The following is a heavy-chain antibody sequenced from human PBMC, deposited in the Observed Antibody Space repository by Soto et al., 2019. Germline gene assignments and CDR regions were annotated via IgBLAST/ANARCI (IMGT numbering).Heavy chain of an antibody. D-gene: IGHD6-6*01. CDR3: ARGVYSSSSFYYYYGMGV. CDR2: ISSSGSTI. Sequence: GGSLRLSCXASGFTFSSYEMNWVRQAPGKGLEWVSYISSSGSTIYYADSVKGRFTISRDNAKNSLYLQMNSLRVEDTAVYYCARGVYSSSSFYYYYGMGVWGQGTTVTVSS. CDR1: GFTFSSYE. J-gene: IGHJ6*02. V-gene: IGHV3-48*03.